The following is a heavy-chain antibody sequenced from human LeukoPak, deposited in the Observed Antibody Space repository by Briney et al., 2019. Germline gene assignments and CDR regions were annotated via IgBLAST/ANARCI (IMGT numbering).Heavy chain of an antibody. Sequence: PGGSLRLSCAASGFTFSSYAMSWVRQAPGKGLEWVSAISGGGDSTFYADSVKGRFTISRDNSKNTLYLQMNSLRAEDTALYYCAKGQMATILGFDSWGQGALVTVSS. CDR1: GFTFSSYA. CDR3: AKGQMATILGFDS. V-gene: IGHV3-23*01. D-gene: IGHD5-24*01. CDR2: ISGGGDST. J-gene: IGHJ4*02.